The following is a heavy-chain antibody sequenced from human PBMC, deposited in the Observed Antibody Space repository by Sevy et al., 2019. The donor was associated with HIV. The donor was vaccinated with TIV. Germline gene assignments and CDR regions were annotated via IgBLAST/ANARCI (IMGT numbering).Heavy chain of an antibody. CDR1: GFTFSSYG. D-gene: IGHD2-2*02. J-gene: IGHJ6*02. CDR3: ARDPVVPAAIHTHYYYYGMDV. CDR2: IWYDGSNK. V-gene: IGHV3-33*01. Sequence: GGSLRLSCAASGFTFSSYGMHWVRQAPGKGLEWVAVIWYDGSNKYYADSVKGRFTISRDNSKNTLYLQMNSLRAEDTAVYYCARDPVVPAAIHTHYYYYGMDVWGQGTTDTVSS.